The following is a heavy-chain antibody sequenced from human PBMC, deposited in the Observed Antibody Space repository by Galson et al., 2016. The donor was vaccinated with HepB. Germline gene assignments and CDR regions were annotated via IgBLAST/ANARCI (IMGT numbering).Heavy chain of an antibody. D-gene: IGHD3-22*01. V-gene: IGHV3-30*03. CDR2: ISYDGSYS. CDR3: ARDGDVPSDYYDSSGRGYFDY. J-gene: IGHJ4*02. Sequence: SLRLSCAASGFTFSIYAMGWVRQAPGKGLEWVALISYDGSYSSYADSVKGRFTISRDNSKKTLYLQMNSLRAEDTAVYYCARDGDVPSDYYDSSGRGYFDYWGQGTLVTVSS. CDR1: GFTFSIYA.